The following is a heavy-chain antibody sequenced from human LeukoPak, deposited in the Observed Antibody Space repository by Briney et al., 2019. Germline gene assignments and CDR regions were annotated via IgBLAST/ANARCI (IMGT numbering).Heavy chain of an antibody. Sequence: HPGGSLRLSCAASGFTFSSYAMHWVRQAPGKGLEWVAVISYDGSNKYYADSVKGRFTISRDNSKTTLYLQMNSLRAEDTAVYYCASGSSKWLLVHFDYWGQGTLVTVSS. J-gene: IGHJ4*02. CDR1: GFTFSSYA. CDR3: ASGSSKWLLVHFDY. CDR2: ISYDGSNK. D-gene: IGHD3-22*01. V-gene: IGHV3-30-3*01.